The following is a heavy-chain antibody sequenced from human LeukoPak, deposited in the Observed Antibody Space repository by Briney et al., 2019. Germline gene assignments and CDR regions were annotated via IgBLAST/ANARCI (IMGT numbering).Heavy chain of an antibody. CDR3: ARAPPKGTTRRFRVYYYYYYMDV. V-gene: IGHV3-7*01. J-gene: IGHJ6*03. D-gene: IGHD1-14*01. CDR1: GFTFSTYW. Sequence: PGGSLRLSCAASGFTFSTYWVSWVRQAPGKGLEWLSNIQQDGSEKYYVDSVKGRFTISRDNAKNSLYLQMNSLRAEDTAVYYCARAPPKGTTRRFRVYYYYYYMDVWGKGTTVTVSS. CDR2: IQQDGSEK.